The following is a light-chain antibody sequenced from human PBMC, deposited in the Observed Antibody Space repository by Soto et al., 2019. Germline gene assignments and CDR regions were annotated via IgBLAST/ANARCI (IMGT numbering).Light chain of an antibody. V-gene: IGKV1-33*01. Sequence: DIQMTQSPSSLSASVGDRVTITCQASQDISNYLNWYQQKPGKAPKLLIYDASNLETGVPSRFSGSGSGTDLTFTISSLQPEDIATYYCQQYDNPPFTFGPGTKVDIK. CDR2: DAS. CDR3: QQYDNPPFT. J-gene: IGKJ3*01. CDR1: QDISNY.